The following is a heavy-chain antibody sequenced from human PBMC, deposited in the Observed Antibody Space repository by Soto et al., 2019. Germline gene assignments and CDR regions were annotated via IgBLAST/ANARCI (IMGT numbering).Heavy chain of an antibody. CDR1: GFTCSSYA. CDR2: ISGSGGST. CDR3: ARERFRQLWLLY. J-gene: IGHJ4*02. D-gene: IGHD5-18*01. Sequence: EVQLLESGGGLVQPGGSMRLSWAASGFTCSSYAMNWVRQAPGQGLEWVSAISGSGGSTYYADSVKGRFTISRDNSKNTLYFQMNSLRSEDTAVYYCARERFRQLWLLYWDQETLGSVSS. V-gene: IGHV3-23*01.